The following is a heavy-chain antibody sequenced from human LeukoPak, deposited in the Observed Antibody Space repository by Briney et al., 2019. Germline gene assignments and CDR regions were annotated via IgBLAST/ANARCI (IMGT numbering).Heavy chain of an antibody. V-gene: IGHV4-39*07. D-gene: IGHD5-18*01. Sequence: SETLSLTCTVSGGSISSSSYYWGWIRQPPGKGLEWIGSIYYSGSTYYNPSLKSRVTISVDTSKNQFSLKLSSVTAADTAVYYCARDSTSYGYFDYWGQGTLVTVSS. CDR1: GGSISSSSYY. CDR3: ARDSTSYGYFDY. J-gene: IGHJ4*02. CDR2: IYYSGST.